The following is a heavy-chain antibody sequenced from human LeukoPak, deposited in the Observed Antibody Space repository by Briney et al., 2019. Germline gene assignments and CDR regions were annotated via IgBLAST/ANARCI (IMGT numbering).Heavy chain of an antibody. Sequence: SETLSLTCTVSGDSISSSSYYWDWIRQSPGKGLEWIGNIYSGGSTYYTPSLKSRVTISVDTSKNQFSLKLSSVTAADTAIYFCARHSRSGSGGYENAFDIWGQGTMVTVSS. V-gene: IGHV4-39*01. J-gene: IGHJ3*02. CDR3: ARHSRSGSGGYENAFDI. CDR2: IYSGGST. CDR1: GDSISSSSYY. D-gene: IGHD5-12*01.